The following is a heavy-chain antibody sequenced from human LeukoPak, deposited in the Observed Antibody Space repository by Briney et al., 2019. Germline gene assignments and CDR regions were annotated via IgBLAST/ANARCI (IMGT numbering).Heavy chain of an antibody. D-gene: IGHD6-13*01. Sequence: GRSLRLSCAASGFIFSTYGIHWVRQAPGKGLEWVAVIWYDGSNKYYTDPVKGRFTISRDNSKNTLYLQMNSLRAEDTAVYYCARDTQSRSLDYWGQGTLVTVSS. CDR1: GFIFSTYG. CDR3: ARDTQSRSLDY. V-gene: IGHV3-33*01. J-gene: IGHJ4*02. CDR2: IWYDGSNK.